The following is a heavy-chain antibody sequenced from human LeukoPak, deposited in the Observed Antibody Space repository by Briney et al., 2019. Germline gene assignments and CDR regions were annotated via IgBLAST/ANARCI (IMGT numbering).Heavy chain of an antibody. Sequence: SETLSLTCTVSGGSISSYYWSWTRQPPGKGLEWIGYIYYSGSTNYNPSLKSRVTISVDTSKNQFSLKLSSVTAADTAVYYCARAEDSYFDYWGQGTLVTVSS. D-gene: IGHD3-22*01. CDR2: IYYSGST. CDR1: GGSISSYY. V-gene: IGHV4-59*01. CDR3: ARAEDSYFDY. J-gene: IGHJ4*02.